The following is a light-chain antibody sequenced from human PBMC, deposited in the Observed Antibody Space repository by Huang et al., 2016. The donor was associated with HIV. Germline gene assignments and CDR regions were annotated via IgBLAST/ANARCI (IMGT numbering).Light chain of an antibody. J-gene: IGKJ1*01. CDR3: QQYNTSPRT. Sequence: ENLMTQSPSTLSVSPGESATLSCRASQSVFKNLAWYQQKPGQAPKLLLYGSSTRAAGIPARFSGSGSGTEFTLSISSLQSEDFAVYYCQQYNTSPRTFGQGTKVEV. CDR2: GSS. CDR1: QSVFKN. V-gene: IGKV3-15*01.